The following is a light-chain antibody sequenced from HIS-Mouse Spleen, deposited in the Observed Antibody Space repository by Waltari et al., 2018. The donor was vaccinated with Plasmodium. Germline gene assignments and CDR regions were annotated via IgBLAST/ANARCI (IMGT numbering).Light chain of an antibody. CDR2: GAS. V-gene: IGKV3-15*01. CDR1: QSVSSN. Sequence: EIVMTQSPATQSVSPGERATLSCRASQSVSSNLAWYQQKPGQAPRLLIYGASTRATGIPARFRGSGSGTEFTLTISSLQSEDFAVYYCQQYNNWSFTFGPGTKVDIK. J-gene: IGKJ3*01. CDR3: QQYNNWSFT.